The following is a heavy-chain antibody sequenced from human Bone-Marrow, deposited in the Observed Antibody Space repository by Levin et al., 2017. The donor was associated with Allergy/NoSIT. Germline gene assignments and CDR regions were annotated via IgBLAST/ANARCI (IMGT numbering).Heavy chain of an antibody. CDR3: ASFALGSLYYGLDV. J-gene: IGHJ6*02. Sequence: GESLKISCVESEFSGFGVSWVRQAPGKGLEWISFISSSGGVMYYADSVKGRFTISRDNAKNSLYLEMNSLRADDTAVYYCASFALGSLYYGLDVWGQGTTVTVSS. CDR1: EFSGFG. V-gene: IGHV3-48*04. CDR2: ISSSGGVM. D-gene: IGHD3-10*01.